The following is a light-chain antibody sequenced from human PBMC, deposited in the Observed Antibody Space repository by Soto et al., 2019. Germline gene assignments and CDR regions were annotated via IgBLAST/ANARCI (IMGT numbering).Light chain of an antibody. V-gene: IGKV3-11*01. J-gene: IGKJ5*01. CDR3: QQRHAWPIT. Sequence: EVVLTQSPVTLSLSPGERATLSCRASQSFRGLLAWYQQKPGQAPRLLIYDAYNRATGIPPRFSGSGSGTDFTLTISSLEPEDSAVYYCQQRHAWPITVGQGTRLEIK. CDR1: QSFRGL. CDR2: DAY.